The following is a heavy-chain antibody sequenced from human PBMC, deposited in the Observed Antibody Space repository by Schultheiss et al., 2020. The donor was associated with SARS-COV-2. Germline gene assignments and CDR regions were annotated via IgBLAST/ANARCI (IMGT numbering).Heavy chain of an antibody. J-gene: IGHJ4*02. CDR3: ARHFGSSSWIDY. Sequence: GGSLRLSCAASGFTFSSYGMHWVRQAPGKGLEWVAVIWYDGSNKYYADSVKGRFTISRDNSKNTLYLQMNSLRAEDTAVYYCARHFGSSSWIDYWGQGTLVTVSS. CDR1: GFTFSSYG. V-gene: IGHV3-33*08. CDR2: IWYDGSNK. D-gene: IGHD6-13*01.